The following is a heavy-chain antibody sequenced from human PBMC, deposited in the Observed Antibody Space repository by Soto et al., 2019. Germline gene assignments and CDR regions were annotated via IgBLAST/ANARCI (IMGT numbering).Heavy chain of an antibody. J-gene: IGHJ4*02. Sequence: PRRSLILSCATSGFSFNDYAMYWDRQNPGQGLEGVAIISSDGHHQFYLDNLRGRFTVSRDNSKNTLYLQMNSLRHEDTAVYYCSRGTYYPQSSGLDADYWGPGTVVTVSS. D-gene: IGHD3-22*01. V-gene: IGHV3-30*03. CDR2: ISSDGHHQ. CDR1: GFSFNDYA. CDR3: SRGTYYPQSSGLDADY.